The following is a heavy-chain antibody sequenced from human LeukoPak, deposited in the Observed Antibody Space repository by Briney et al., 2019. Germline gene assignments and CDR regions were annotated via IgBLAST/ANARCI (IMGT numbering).Heavy chain of an antibody. CDR2: IIPIFGTA. CDR1: GGTFSSYA. D-gene: IGHD2-2*01. CDR3: ARDRGSSYRDYYYMDV. V-gene: IGHV1-69*15. J-gene: IGHJ6*03. Sequence: ASVKVSCKASGGTFSSYAISWVRQAPGQGLEWMGRIIPIFGTANYAQKFQGRVTITADESTSTAYMELSSLRPEDTAVYHCARDRGSSYRDYYYMDVWGKGTTVTVSS.